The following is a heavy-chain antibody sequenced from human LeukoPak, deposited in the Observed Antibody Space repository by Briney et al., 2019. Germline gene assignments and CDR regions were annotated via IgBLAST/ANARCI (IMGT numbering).Heavy chain of an antibody. V-gene: IGHV3-7*01. Sequence: GGSLRLSCTVSGFTLSSCEMSWIRQAPGKGLEWVANIKQDGSEKYYVDSVKGRFTISRDNAKNSLYLQMNSLRAEDTAVYYCAREVLDSSGYYYNNWFDPWGQGTLVTVSS. CDR2: IKQDGSEK. D-gene: IGHD3-22*01. CDR3: AREVLDSSGYYYNNWFDP. CDR1: GFTLSSCE. J-gene: IGHJ5*02.